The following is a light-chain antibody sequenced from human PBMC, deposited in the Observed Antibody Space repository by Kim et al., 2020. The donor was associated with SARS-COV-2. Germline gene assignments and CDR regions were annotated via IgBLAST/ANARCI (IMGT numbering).Light chain of an antibody. J-gene: IGKJ4*01. V-gene: IGKV3-11*01. CDR2: DVS. CDR1: QNVGKY. CDR3: QQRDSWPPLT. Sequence: PGERATLTCRASQNVGKYLLWYQQKPGQPPRLLLYDVSNRATGIPARFSGSGSGTDFTLTISSLEPEDFAGYYCQQRDSWPPLTFGGGTKVDIK.